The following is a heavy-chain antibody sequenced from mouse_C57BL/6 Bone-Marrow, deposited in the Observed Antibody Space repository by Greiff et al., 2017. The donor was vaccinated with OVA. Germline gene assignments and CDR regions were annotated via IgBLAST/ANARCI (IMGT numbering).Heavy chain of an antibody. J-gene: IGHJ4*01. D-gene: IGHD1-1*01. V-gene: IGHV1-19*01. CDR3: ARSGPHYYGSSYYAMDY. CDR1: GYTFTDYY. CDR2: INPYNGGT. Sequence: EVQLQQSGPVLVKPGASVKMSCKASGYTFTDYYMNWVKQSHGKSLEWIGVINPYNGGTSYNQKFKGKATLTVDKSSSPAYMELNSLTSEDSAVYYSARSGPHYYGSSYYAMDYWGQGTSVTVSS.